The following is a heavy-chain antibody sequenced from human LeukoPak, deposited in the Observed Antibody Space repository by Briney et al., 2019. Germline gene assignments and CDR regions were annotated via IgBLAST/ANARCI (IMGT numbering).Heavy chain of an antibody. V-gene: IGHV3-23*01. CDR2: ISGSGGST. CDR1: GFTFSSYA. CDR3: ARGWGYYYDSSGYYGNDY. Sequence: GGSLRLSCAASGFTFSSYAMSWVRQAPGKGLEWVSAISGSGGSTYYADSVKGRFTISRDNSKNTLYLQMNSLRAEDTAVYYCARGWGYYYDSSGYYGNDYWGQGTLVTVSS. J-gene: IGHJ4*02. D-gene: IGHD3-22*01.